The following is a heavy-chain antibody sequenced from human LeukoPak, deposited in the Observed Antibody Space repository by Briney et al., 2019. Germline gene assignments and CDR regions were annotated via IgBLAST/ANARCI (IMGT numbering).Heavy chain of an antibody. CDR3: ARHPPFYSNYVGWFDP. D-gene: IGHD4-11*01. Sequence: SETLSLTCAVYGGSFSGYYWSWIRQPPGKGLEWIGYIYTSGSTNYNPSLKSRVTISVDTSKNQFSLKLSSVTAADTAVYYCARHPPFYSNYVGWFDPWGQGTLVTVSS. J-gene: IGHJ5*02. V-gene: IGHV4-4*09. CDR2: IYTSGST. CDR1: GGSFSGYY.